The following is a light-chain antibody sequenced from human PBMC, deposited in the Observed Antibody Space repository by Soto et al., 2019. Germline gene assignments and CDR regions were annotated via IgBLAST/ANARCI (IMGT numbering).Light chain of an antibody. CDR2: AAS. V-gene: IGKV3-15*01. J-gene: IGKJ4*01. CDR1: QSVSSN. Sequence: EIVMTQSPATLSVSPGERDTLSCRASQSVSSNLAWYQHKPGQAPRLLIYAASTRAPGIPARFSGSGSGTEFTLTISSLQSEDFAVYYCQRYSNWPLTFGGGTRWISN. CDR3: QRYSNWPLT.